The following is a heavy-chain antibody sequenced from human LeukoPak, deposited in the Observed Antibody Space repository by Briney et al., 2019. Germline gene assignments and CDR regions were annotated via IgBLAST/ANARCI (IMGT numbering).Heavy chain of an antibody. J-gene: IGHJ4*02. CDR1: GYSFTSYW. Sequence: GESLKISCKGSGYSFTSYWIGWVRQMPGKGLEWMGIIYPGDSDTRYSPSFQGQVTISADKSISTAYLQWSSLKASDTAMYYCARQNTRYSWNDVSSDYWGQGTLVTVSS. CDR3: ARQNTRYSWNDVSSDY. D-gene: IGHD1-1*01. V-gene: IGHV5-51*01. CDR2: IYPGDSDT.